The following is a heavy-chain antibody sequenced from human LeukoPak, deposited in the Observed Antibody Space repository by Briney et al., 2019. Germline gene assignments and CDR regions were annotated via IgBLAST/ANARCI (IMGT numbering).Heavy chain of an antibody. D-gene: IGHD4-17*01. V-gene: IGHV1-2*02. J-gene: IGHJ4*02. CDR3: ARVETTVTTYDY. Sequence: EASVKVSCKASGYTFSDYYMHWVRQAPGQGLEWMGWINPNSGGTNYAQKFQGRVTMTRDTSISTAYMELSRLRSDDTAVYYCARVETTVTTYDYWGQGTLVTVSS. CDR1: GYTFSDYY. CDR2: INPNSGGT.